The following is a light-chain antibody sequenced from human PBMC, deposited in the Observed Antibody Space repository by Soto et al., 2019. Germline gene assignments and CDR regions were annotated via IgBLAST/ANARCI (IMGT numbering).Light chain of an antibody. CDR3: SSYTRSSIDYV. V-gene: IGLV2-14*01. Sequence: QSALTQPASVSGSPGQSITISCTGTSSDVGGYNYVSWYQQHPGKAPKLMIYEVSNRPSGVSNRFSGSNSGNTASLTISGLQAEDEADYYCSSYTRSSIDYVFGTGTKLTVL. J-gene: IGLJ1*01. CDR1: SSDVGGYNY. CDR2: EVS.